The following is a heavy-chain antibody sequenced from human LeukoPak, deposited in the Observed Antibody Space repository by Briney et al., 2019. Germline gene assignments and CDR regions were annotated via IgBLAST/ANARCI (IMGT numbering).Heavy chain of an antibody. CDR2: MNPNSGNT. J-gene: IGHJ4*02. D-gene: IGHD6-19*01. Sequence: GASVKVSCKASGYTFTSYDINWVRQATGQGLEWMGWMNPNSGNTGYAQKFQGRVTMTRNTSISTAYMELSSLRSEDTAVYYCARDVAVAGTDYFDYWGQGTLVTVSS. CDR3: ARDVAVAGTDYFDY. V-gene: IGHV1-8*01. CDR1: GYTFTSYD.